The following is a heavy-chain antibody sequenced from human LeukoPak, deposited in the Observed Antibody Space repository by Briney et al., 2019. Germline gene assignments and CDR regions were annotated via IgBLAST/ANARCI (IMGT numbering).Heavy chain of an antibody. J-gene: IGHJ4*02. Sequence: SEALSLTCTVSGGSISDYYWSWIRQPPGKGLEWIGEINHRGSTNYNPSLKSRVTISVDTSKNQFSLKLSSVTAADTAVYYCARRASSGYDYWGQGTLVTVSS. CDR3: ARRASSGYDY. D-gene: IGHD3-22*01. V-gene: IGHV4-34*01. CDR2: INHRGST. CDR1: GGSISDYY.